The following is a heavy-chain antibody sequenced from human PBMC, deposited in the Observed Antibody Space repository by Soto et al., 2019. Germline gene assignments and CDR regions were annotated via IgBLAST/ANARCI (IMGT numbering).Heavy chain of an antibody. J-gene: IGHJ5*02. CDR2: IYYSGST. CDR1: GGSISSGGYY. V-gene: IGHV4-31*03. Sequence: QVQLQESGPGLVKPSQTLSLTCTVSGGSISSGGYYWSWIRQHPGKGLEWIGYIYYSGSTYYNPSLKSRVTRSVDTSKNQFSLKLSSVTAADTAVYYCARVGRGLMTTVFWGWFDPWGQGTLVTVSS. D-gene: IGHD4-17*01. CDR3: ARVGRGLMTTVFWGWFDP.